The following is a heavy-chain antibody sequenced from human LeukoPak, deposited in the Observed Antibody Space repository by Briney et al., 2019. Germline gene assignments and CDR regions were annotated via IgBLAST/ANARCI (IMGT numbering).Heavy chain of an antibody. CDR2: INHSGST. J-gene: IGHJ5*02. CDR1: GGSFSGYY. D-gene: IGHD6-13*01. CDR3: ASRPHIAAAGTNWFDP. V-gene: IGHV4-34*01. Sequence: SETLSLPCAVYGGSFSGYYWSWIRQPPGKGLEWIGEINHSGSTNYNPSLKSRVTISVDTSKNQFSLKLSSVTAADTAVYYCASRPHIAAAGTNWFDPWGQGTLVTVSS.